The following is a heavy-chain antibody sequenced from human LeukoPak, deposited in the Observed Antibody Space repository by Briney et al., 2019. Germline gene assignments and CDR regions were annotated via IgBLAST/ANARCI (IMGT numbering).Heavy chain of an antibody. Sequence: GGSLRLSCAASGFTFSGSAMHWVRQASGKGLEWVGRIRSKANSYATAYAASVKGRFTISRDDSKNTAYLQMNSLKTEDTAVYYCTTNYPITMVRGVILLGMDVWGQGTTVTVSS. CDR2: IRSKANSYAT. J-gene: IGHJ6*02. V-gene: IGHV3-73*01. CDR1: GFTFSGSA. CDR3: TTNYPITMVRGVILLGMDV. D-gene: IGHD3-10*01.